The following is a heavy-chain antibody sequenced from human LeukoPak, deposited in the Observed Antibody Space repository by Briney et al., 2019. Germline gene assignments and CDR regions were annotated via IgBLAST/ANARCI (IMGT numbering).Heavy chain of an antibody. D-gene: IGHD3/OR15-3a*01. CDR1: GFTFSSYW. Sequence: GGSLRLSCAASGFTFSSYWMHWVRQAPGKGLAWVSRIKSDGSSTSYADSVKGRFTISRDNAKNTLYLQMNSLRAEDTAVYYCARDRDWLPLDYWGQGTLVTVSS. J-gene: IGHJ4*02. CDR3: ARDRDWLPLDY. V-gene: IGHV3-74*01. CDR2: IKSDGSST.